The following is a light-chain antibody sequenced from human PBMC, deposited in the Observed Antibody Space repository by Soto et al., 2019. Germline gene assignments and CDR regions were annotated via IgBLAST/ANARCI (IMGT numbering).Light chain of an antibody. CDR2: RNN. CDR3: AAWDDSLSGLV. Sequence: QSVLTQPPSASGTPGQRVTISCSGSSSNIGSNYVYCYQQLPGTAPKLLIYRNNQRPSGVPYRCSCAKSGTSASLAISGLRSEDDADYYCAAWDDSLSGLVFGGGTKLTVL. V-gene: IGLV1-47*01. J-gene: IGLJ2*01. CDR1: SSNIGSNY.